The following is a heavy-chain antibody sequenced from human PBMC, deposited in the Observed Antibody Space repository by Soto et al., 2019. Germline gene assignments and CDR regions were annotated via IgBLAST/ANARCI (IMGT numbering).Heavy chain of an antibody. CDR3: SRQGYFYWSDAFDI. CDR1: GGSISSYY. Sequence: QVQLQESGPGLVKPSETLSLTCTVSGGSISSYYWSWIRQPPGKGLEWIGYIYYSGSTNYNPSLNSPATISVDTSNNQFSLKLSSVTAADTAVYYCSRQGYFYWSDAFDICGQGTIFTVSS. J-gene: IGHJ3*02. V-gene: IGHV4-59*08. CDR2: IYYSGST. D-gene: IGHD3-9*01.